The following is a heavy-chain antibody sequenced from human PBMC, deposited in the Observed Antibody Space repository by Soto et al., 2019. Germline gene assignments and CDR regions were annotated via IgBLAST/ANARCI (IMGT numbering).Heavy chain of an antibody. Sequence: ETLSLTCAVYGGSFSGYYWSWIRQPPGKGLEWIGEINHSGSTNYNPSLKSRVTISVDTSKNQFSLKLSSVTAADTAVYYCARLLRFGESGWFDPWGQGTLVTVSS. D-gene: IGHD3-10*01. CDR2: INHSGST. CDR3: ARLLRFGESGWFDP. V-gene: IGHV4-34*01. CDR1: GGSFSGYY. J-gene: IGHJ5*02.